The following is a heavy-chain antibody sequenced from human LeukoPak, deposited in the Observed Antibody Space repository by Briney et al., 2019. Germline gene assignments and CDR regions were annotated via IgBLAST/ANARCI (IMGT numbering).Heavy chain of an antibody. D-gene: IGHD6-6*01. Sequence: SETLSLTCTVSGGSISSYYWSWIRQPPGKGLEWIGYIYYSGTTNYNPSLKSRVTISVDTSKNQFSLKLSSVTAADTAVYYCARSTAALVMIFDYWGQGTLVTVSS. CDR2: IYYSGTT. J-gene: IGHJ4*02. CDR1: GGSISSYY. CDR3: ARSTAALVMIFDY. V-gene: IGHV4-59*01.